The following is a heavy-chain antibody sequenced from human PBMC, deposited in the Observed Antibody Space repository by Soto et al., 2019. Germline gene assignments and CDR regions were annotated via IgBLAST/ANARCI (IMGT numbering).Heavy chain of an antibody. V-gene: IGHV1-69*06. CDR2: IIPIFGTA. D-gene: IGHD3-3*01. CDR3: ASHTNYCYGMDV. J-gene: IGHJ6*02. Sequence: QVQLVQSGAEVKKPGSSVKVSCKASGGTFSSYAISWVRQAPGQGLEWMGGIIPIFGTANYAQKFQGRVTITADKSTSTAYMELCRLRSEHTAVYYCASHTNYCYGMDVWGQGTTVTVSS. CDR1: GGTFSSYA.